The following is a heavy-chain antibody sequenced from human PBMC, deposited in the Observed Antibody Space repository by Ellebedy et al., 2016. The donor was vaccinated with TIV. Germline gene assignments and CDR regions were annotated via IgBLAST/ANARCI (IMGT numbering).Heavy chain of an antibody. J-gene: IGHJ6*02. CDR1: GFTFSDYY. D-gene: IGHD3-22*01. Sequence: GESLKISCAASGFTFSDYYMSWIRQAPGKGLEWVSYISSSGSTIYYADSVKGRFTISRDNAKNSLYLQMNSLRAEDTAVYYCARGYYDSSGYYYYYYGMDVWGQGTTVTVSS. CDR2: ISSSGSTI. CDR3: ARGYYDSSGYYYYYYGMDV. V-gene: IGHV3-11*04.